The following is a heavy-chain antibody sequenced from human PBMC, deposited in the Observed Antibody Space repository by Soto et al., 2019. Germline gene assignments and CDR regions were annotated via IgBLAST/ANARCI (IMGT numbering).Heavy chain of an antibody. V-gene: IGHV1-3*01. Sequence: ASVKVSCKASGYTFTNYAMHWVRQAPGQRLEWMGWINAGNGNTKYSQKFQGRVTITRDTSASTAYMELSSLRSEDTAVYYCARDGGYCSSTSCYVTNWFDPWGQGTLVTVSS. J-gene: IGHJ5*02. CDR3: ARDGGYCSSTSCYVTNWFDP. D-gene: IGHD2-2*01. CDR2: INAGNGNT. CDR1: GYTFTNYA.